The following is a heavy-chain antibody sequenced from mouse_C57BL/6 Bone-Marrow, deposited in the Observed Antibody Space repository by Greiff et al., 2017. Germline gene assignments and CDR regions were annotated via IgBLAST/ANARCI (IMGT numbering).Heavy chain of an antibody. CDR3: ARDSSGWLDY. CDR1: GFTFSSYA. V-gene: IGHV5-4*01. Sequence: EVKLMESGGGLVKPGGSLKLSCAASGFTFSSYAMSWVRQTPEKRLEWVATISDGGSYTYYQDNVKGRFTISRANAKNNLYLQMSHLKSEDTAMYYCARDSSGWLDYWGQGTTLTVAS. D-gene: IGHD3-2*02. J-gene: IGHJ2*01. CDR2: ISDGGSYT.